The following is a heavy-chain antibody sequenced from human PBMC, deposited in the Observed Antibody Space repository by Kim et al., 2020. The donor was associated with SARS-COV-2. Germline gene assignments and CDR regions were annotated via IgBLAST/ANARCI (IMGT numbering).Heavy chain of an antibody. D-gene: IGHD3-9*01. Sequence: SETLSLTCAVYGGSFSGYYWSWIRQPPGKGLEWIGEINHSGSTNYNPSLKSRVTISVDTSKNRFSLKLSSVTAADTAVYYCARGRGLRYFDWLPNWFDP. J-gene: IGHJ5*02. CDR1: GGSFSGYY. CDR3: ARGRGLRYFDWLPNWFDP. V-gene: IGHV4-34*01. CDR2: INHSGST.